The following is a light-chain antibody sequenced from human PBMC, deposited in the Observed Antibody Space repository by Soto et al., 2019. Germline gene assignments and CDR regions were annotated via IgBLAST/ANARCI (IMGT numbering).Light chain of an antibody. CDR1: QSVSSN. J-gene: IGKJ5*01. V-gene: IGKV3-11*01. CDR2: GAS. Sequence: SPGTLSLPPGGGATLSCRASQSVSSNLAWYQQKPVQAPRLLIYGASTRATGIPARFSGSGSGTDFTLTISSLEPEDFAVYYCQQRSNWITFGQGTRLEIK. CDR3: QQRSNWIT.